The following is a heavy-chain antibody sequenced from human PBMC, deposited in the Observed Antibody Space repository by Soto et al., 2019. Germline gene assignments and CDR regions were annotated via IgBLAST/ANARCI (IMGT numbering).Heavy chain of an antibody. V-gene: IGHV1-69*13. CDR1: GGPLSSYA. CDR2: IIPIFGTA. D-gene: IGHD3-22*01. CDR3: ARDLGYYYDSSGYPYGMDV. Sequence: ASVKVSCKASGGPLSSYAISWVRQAPGQGLEWMGGIIPIFGTANYAQKFQGRVTITADESTSTAYMELSSLRSEDTAVYYCARDLGYYYDSSGYPYGMDVWGQGTTVTVSS. J-gene: IGHJ6*02.